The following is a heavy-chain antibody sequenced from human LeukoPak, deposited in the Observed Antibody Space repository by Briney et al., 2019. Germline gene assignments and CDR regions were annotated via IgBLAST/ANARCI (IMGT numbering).Heavy chain of an antibody. CDR1: GFTVSSNY. V-gene: IGHV3-66*01. CDR2: IYSGGST. Sequence: PGGSLRLSCAASGFTVSSNYMSWVRQAPGKGLEWVSVIYSGGSTYYADSVKGRFTISRDNSKNTLYLQMNSLRAEDTAVYYCARVGAVAGRGTFDYWGQGTLVTVSS. D-gene: IGHD6-19*01. J-gene: IGHJ4*02. CDR3: ARVGAVAGRGTFDY.